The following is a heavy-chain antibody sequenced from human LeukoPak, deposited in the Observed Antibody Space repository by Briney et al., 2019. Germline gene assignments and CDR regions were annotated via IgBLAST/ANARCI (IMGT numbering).Heavy chain of an antibody. D-gene: IGHD7-27*01. CDR1: GYTFTGYY. Sequence: ASVKVSCKASGYTFTGYYLHWVRQAPGQGLEWMGWINPNSGGTNYAQKFQGRVTVTRDTSTSTVYMDLSSLRSEDTAVYYCASARELGTLGYWGQGTLVTVSS. J-gene: IGHJ4*02. CDR2: INPNSGGT. V-gene: IGHV1-2*02. CDR3: ASARELGTLGY.